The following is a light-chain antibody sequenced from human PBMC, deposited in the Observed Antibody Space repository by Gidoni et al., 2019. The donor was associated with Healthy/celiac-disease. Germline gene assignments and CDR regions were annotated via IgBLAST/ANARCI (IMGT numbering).Light chain of an antibody. J-gene: IGLJ2*01. CDR3: NSRDSSGKHLV. V-gene: IGLV3-19*01. CDR2: GKK. Sequence: SSELTQDPAVSVALGQTVRITCQGDSLSSYYTSWYKQKPGQAPVLVIYGKKNRPSGIQNRFSGSSSGNTASLIITGAQAEDEADDYCNSRDSSGKHLVFGGGTKLTVL. CDR1: SLSSYY.